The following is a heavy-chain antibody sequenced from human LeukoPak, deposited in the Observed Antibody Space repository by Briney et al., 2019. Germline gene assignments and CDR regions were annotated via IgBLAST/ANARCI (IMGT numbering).Heavy chain of an antibody. CDR3: AKDWRKEEYSSPY. Sequence: GGSLRLSCAASGFTFSSYAMHWVRQAPGKGLEWVAFIRYDGSNKYYADSVKGRFTISRDNSKNTLYLQMNSLRAEDTAVYYCAKDWRKEEYSSPYWGQGTLVTVSS. D-gene: IGHD6-6*01. J-gene: IGHJ4*02. CDR2: IRYDGSNK. CDR1: GFTFSSYA. V-gene: IGHV3-30*02.